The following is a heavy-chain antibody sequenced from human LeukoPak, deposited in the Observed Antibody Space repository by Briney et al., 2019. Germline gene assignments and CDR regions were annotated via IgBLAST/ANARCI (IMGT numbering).Heavy chain of an antibody. CDR2: VSYDGTET. Sequence: GGSLRLSCAASGFTFSSYAMHWVRQAPGKGLEWVAVVSYDGTETKYADSVKGRLNLSRDNSKNTVYLQMNSLTFEDTAVYYCARSARGVIFDVWGKGTTVIVSS. D-gene: IGHD3-10*01. CDR3: ARSARGVIFDV. V-gene: IGHV3-30*04. CDR1: GFTFSSYA. J-gene: IGHJ6*04.